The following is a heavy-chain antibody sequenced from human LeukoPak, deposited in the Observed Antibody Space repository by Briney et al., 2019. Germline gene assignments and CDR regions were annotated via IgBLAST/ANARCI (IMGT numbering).Heavy chain of an antibody. Sequence: GRSLRLSCAASGFTFSSYGMHWVRQAPGKGLEWVAVISYDGSNKYYADSVKGLFTISRDNSKKTLYLQMNSLRAEDTAVYYCAKDLVAVAFDYWGQGTLVTVSS. V-gene: IGHV3-30*18. CDR1: GFTFSSYG. CDR3: AKDLVAVAFDY. D-gene: IGHD6-19*01. J-gene: IGHJ4*02. CDR2: ISYDGSNK.